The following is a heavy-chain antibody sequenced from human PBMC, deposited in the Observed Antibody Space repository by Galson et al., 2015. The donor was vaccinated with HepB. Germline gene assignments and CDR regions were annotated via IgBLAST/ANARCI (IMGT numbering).Heavy chain of an antibody. D-gene: IGHD6-19*01. CDR1: GFIFSNYG. Sequence: SLRLSCAASGFIFSNYGMHWVRQAPGKGLEWVAAIWDDGRDPKYADSVKGRFTISRDSSRNTLYLQMSSLRVEDTAVYYCAKLDSSGARWGQGALGTVSP. CDR3: AKLDSSGAR. CDR2: IWDDGRDP. V-gene: IGHV3-33*06. J-gene: IGHJ4*02.